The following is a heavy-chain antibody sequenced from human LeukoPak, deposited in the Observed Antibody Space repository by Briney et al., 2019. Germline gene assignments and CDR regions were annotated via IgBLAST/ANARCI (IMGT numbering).Heavy chain of an antibody. J-gene: IGHJ4*02. CDR2: INLSGST. CDR1: GGSSSGNY. V-gene: IGHV4-34*01. D-gene: IGHD4/OR15-4a*01. CDR3: SRGYGAGRYCAY. Sequence: PSETPSLTCAVHGGSSSGNYWSSMRHPPVKGLEWIGEINLSGSTNYNPSLKSRMSILIDTSKNHFSLRLMSVTAADAAVYYCSRGYGAGRYCAYWCQGAPVTVAS.